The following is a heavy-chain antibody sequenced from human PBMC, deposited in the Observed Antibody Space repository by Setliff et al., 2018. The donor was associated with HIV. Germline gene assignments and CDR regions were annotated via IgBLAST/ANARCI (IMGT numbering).Heavy chain of an antibody. CDR1: GGSINVNNYY. CDR3: AREGDGIDF. J-gene: IGHJ4*02. D-gene: IGHD2-21*02. V-gene: IGHV4-39*02. Sequence: PSETLSLTCTVSGGSINVNNYYWGWIRQPPGKGLEWIGSIYYSGSTYYNPSLKSRATISLDASKNKISLKLTSVTSADTAVYYCAREGDGIDFWGQGTLVTVSS. CDR2: IYYSGST.